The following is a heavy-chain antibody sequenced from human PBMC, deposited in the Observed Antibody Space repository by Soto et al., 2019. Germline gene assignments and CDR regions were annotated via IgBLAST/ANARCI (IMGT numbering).Heavy chain of an antibody. J-gene: IGHJ6*02. CDR2: IRNKANNYAA. Sequence: GGSLRLSCATSGFTFSGRVIHWVRQASGKGLEWIGHIRNKANNYAAAYAGSLKGRFTLSRDDSKNTAYLQMDTLKSEDTAVYYCARSYGDDYYFGLDVWGQGTTVTVSS. CDR1: GFTFSGRV. CDR3: ARSYGDDYYFGLDV. D-gene: IGHD4-17*01. V-gene: IGHV3-73*01.